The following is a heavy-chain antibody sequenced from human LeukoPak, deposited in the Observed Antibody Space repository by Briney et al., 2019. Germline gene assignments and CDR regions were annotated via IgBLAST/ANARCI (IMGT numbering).Heavy chain of an antibody. D-gene: IGHD3-9*01. Sequence: ASVKVSCKASGYTFTGYYMHWVRQAPGQGLEWMGWINANSGDINYAQKFQGRVTMTRDTPITTAYMELSRLRSDDTAVYYCARDVLRYYDWLRIFDFWGQGTLVTVSS. J-gene: IGHJ4*02. V-gene: IGHV1-2*02. CDR3: ARDVLRYYDWLRIFDF. CDR1: GYTFTGYY. CDR2: INANSGDI.